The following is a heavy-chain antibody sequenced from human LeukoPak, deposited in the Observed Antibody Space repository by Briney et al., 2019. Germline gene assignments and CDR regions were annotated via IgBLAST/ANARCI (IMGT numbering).Heavy chain of an antibody. Sequence: ASVKVSCKASRYTFTGYYMDWVRQAPGLGLEWMGWINPNSGGTNYAQKFQGRVTMTRDTSISTAYMELSRLRSDDTAVYYCARDPGYYYDSSGRIPFDPWGQGTLVTVSS. CDR1: RYTFTGYY. CDR3: ARDPGYYYDSSGRIPFDP. CDR2: INPNSGGT. V-gene: IGHV1-2*02. D-gene: IGHD3-22*01. J-gene: IGHJ5*02.